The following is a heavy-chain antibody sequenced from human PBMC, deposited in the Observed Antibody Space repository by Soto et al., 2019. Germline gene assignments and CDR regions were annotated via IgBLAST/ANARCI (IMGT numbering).Heavy chain of an antibody. D-gene: IGHD3-22*01. Sequence: AASVKVSCKASGYTFTSYGISWVRQAPGQGLEWMRWISAYNGNTNYAQKLQGRVTMTTDTSTSTAYMELRSLRSDDTAVYYCAGSAYYYDSSGYYPALFDYWGQGTLVAVS. J-gene: IGHJ4*02. CDR3: AGSAYYYDSSGYYPALFDY. V-gene: IGHV1-18*04. CDR2: ISAYNGNT. CDR1: GYTFTSYG.